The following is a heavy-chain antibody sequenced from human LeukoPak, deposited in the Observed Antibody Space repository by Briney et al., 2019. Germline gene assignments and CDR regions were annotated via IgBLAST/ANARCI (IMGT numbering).Heavy chain of an antibody. CDR1: GYTFTGYY. CDR3: ERSYCGGDCYWIIDY. D-gene: IGHD2-21*02. J-gene: IGHJ4*02. CDR2: INPNTGVT. Sequence: ASVKVSCKASGYTFTGYYMHWVRQAPGQGLTWMGWINPNTGVTNYAQKFQGRVTMTRATSINTAYMELDRLTSDDTAIYYCERSYCGGDCYWIIDYWGQGNLVTVSS. V-gene: IGHV1-2*02.